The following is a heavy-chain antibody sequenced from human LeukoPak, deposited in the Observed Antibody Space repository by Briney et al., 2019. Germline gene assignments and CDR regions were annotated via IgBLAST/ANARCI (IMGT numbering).Heavy chain of an antibody. J-gene: IGHJ3*02. D-gene: IGHD3-9*01. CDR2: ISATGFTT. CDR3: AKSDILTGLDAFDI. V-gene: IGHV3-23*01. CDR1: GFTFSSYT. Sequence: GESLRLSCAASGFTFSSYTMSWVRQAPGKGLEWISVISATGFTTHHIDSVKGRFTISRDNSKNTLYLQMNSLRAEDTAVYYCAKSDILTGLDAFDIWGQGTMVTVSS.